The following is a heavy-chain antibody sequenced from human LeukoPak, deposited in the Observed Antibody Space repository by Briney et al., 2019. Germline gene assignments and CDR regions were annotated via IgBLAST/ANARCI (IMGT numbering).Heavy chain of an antibody. CDR3: AKGRGDYSSTNFDY. CDR2: ISGSGGST. D-gene: IGHD4-17*01. J-gene: IGHJ4*02. CDR1: GFSFSAYG. V-gene: IGHV3-23*01. Sequence: PGGSLRLSCAASGFSFSAYGMNWVRQAPGKGLEWVSTISGSGGSTYYADSVKGRFTIPRDNSKNTLYLQINSLRAEDTAVYYCAKGRGDYSSTNFDYWGQGTLVTVSS.